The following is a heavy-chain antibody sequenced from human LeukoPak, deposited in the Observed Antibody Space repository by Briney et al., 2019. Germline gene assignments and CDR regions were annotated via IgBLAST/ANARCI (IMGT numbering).Heavy chain of an antibody. CDR3: AKDRKTITIFGVVNTPRANFDY. D-gene: IGHD3-3*01. J-gene: IGHJ4*02. CDR1: GFSFSRYD. Sequence: AGSLRLSCAASGFSFSRYDIHWVRQAPGKGLEWVAFIRYDGSNKNYADSVKGRFTISRANFMSTVYLQMNSLRAEDTAVYYCAKDRKTITIFGVVNTPRANFDYWGQGSLVTVSS. CDR2: IRYDGSNK. V-gene: IGHV3-30*02.